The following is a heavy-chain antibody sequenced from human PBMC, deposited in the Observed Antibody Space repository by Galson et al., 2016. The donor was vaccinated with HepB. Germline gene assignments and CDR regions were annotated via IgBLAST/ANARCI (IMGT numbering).Heavy chain of an antibody. CDR1: GFTFTSYV. J-gene: IGHJ6*02. V-gene: IGHV3-33*01. D-gene: IGHD2-2*02. Sequence: SLRLSCAASGFTFTSYVMHWVRQAPGKGLEWVAVMWTDGSKKYYADSVRGRFTISRDNSNNTVFLHMDSLRVGDTAVYYCARERPIREYYYYGMDVWGQGTTVTVSS. CDR3: ARERPIREYYYYGMDV. CDR2: MWTDGSKK.